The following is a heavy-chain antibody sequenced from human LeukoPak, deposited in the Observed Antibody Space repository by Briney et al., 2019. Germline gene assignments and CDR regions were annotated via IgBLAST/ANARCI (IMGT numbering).Heavy chain of an antibody. J-gene: IGHJ4*02. CDR3: ASLARSYPPGDY. CDR2: IYYSGST. Sequence: SETLSLTCTVSGGSISSSIYYWGWIRQPPGKGLEWIGSIYYSGSTYYNPSLKSRVTISVDTSENQFSLKLSSVTAADTAVYYCASLARSYPPGDYWGQGTLVTVSS. D-gene: IGHD3-3*02. V-gene: IGHV4-39*01. CDR1: GGSISSSIYY.